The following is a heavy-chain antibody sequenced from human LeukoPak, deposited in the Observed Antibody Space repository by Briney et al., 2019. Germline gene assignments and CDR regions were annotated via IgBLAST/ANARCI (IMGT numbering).Heavy chain of an antibody. D-gene: IGHD3-10*01. CDR1: GGSFSGYY. CDR2: IYTSGST. CDR3: ARDYYGSGSYYSYYYYGMDV. V-gene: IGHV4-4*07. Sequence: SETLSLTCAVYGGSFSGYYWSWIRQPAGKGLEWIGRIYTSGSTNYNPSLKSRVTMSVDTSKNQFSLKLSSVTAADTAVYYCARDYYGSGSYYSYYYYGMDVWGQGTTVTVSS. J-gene: IGHJ6*02.